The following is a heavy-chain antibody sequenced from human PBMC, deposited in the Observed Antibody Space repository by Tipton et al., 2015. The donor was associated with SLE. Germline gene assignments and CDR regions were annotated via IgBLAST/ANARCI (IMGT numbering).Heavy chain of an antibody. D-gene: IGHD2-21*02. CDR2: IYYSGSA. J-gene: IGHJ6*02. CDR3: ARGMVTWRGAILGVDV. Sequence: GLVKPSETLSLTCTVSGGSIRGTYYYWGWIRQPPGKGLEWIGYIYYSGSANCNPSLKSRLTISVDPAKNQFSLKLTSVTAADTAVYYCARGMVTWRGAILGVDVWGQGTTVNVSS. CDR1: GGSIRGTYYY. V-gene: IGHV4-61*05.